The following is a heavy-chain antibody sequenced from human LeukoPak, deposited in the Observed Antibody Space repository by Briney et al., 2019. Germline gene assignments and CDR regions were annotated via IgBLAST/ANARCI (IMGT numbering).Heavy chain of an antibody. Sequence: GASVKVSCKASGFTFTSSAMQWVRQARGQRLEWIGWIVVGSGNTNYAQKFQERVTITRDMSTSTAYMELSSLRSENTAVYYCAADRDCSSTSCYPYAFDIWGRGTMVTVSS. CDR2: IVVGSGNT. J-gene: IGHJ3*02. CDR1: GFTFTSSA. V-gene: IGHV1-58*02. D-gene: IGHD2-2*01. CDR3: AADRDCSSTSCYPYAFDI.